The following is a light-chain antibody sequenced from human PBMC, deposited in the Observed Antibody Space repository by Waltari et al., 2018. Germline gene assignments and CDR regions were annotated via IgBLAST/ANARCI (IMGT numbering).Light chain of an antibody. Sequence: SYELTQSLSVSVALGQTARITCGGNKNGSKNVHWYQQKPGQAPVLVIYRDTNRPSGIPERFSGSNSGNTATLTISRAQAGDEADYYYHVWDSTLFGGGTKLTVL. CDR3: HVWDSTL. CDR1: KNGSKN. V-gene: IGLV3-9*01. J-gene: IGLJ3*02. CDR2: RDT.